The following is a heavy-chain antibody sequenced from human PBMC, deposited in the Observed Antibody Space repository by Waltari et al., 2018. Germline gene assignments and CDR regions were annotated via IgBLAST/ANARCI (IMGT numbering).Heavy chain of an antibody. V-gene: IGHV3-53*01. CDR1: VFTVSSNY. D-gene: IGHD4-17*01. Sequence: EVHLVESGGGLIQPGGSLRLHCAASVFTVSSNYKSWVRQAPGKGLEWVSVIYTGGSTYYADSVKGRFTSSRDNSKNTLYLQMSGLRAEDTAVYYCATADNQDYGDYLDYWGQGTLVTVSS. CDR3: ATADNQDYGDYLDY. J-gene: IGHJ4*02. CDR2: IYTGGST.